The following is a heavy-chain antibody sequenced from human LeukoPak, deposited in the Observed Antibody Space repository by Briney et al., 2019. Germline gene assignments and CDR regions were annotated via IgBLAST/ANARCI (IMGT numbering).Heavy chain of an antibody. V-gene: IGHV3-9*01. Sequence: GGSLRLSCAASGFTFDDYAMHWVRQAPGKGLEWVSGISWNSGSIGYADSVKGRFTISRDNAENSLYLQMNSLRTEDTALYYCAKDITWGSGSSTFDYWGQGTLVTVSS. CDR2: ISWNSGSI. CDR3: AKDITWGSGSSTFDY. CDR1: GFTFDDYA. D-gene: IGHD3-10*01. J-gene: IGHJ4*02.